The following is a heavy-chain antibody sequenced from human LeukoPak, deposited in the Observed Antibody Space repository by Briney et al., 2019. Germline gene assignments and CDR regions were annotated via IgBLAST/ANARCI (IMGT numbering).Heavy chain of an antibody. D-gene: IGHD3-16*01. CDR1: GGSISSGSYY. V-gene: IGHV4-61*02. CDR2: IYTSGST. CDR3: ARDNYVWNWFDP. J-gene: IGHJ5*02. Sequence: SETLSLTCTVSGGSISSGSYYWSWIRQPAGKGLEWIGRIYTSGSTNYNPSLKSRVTISVDTSKNRFSLTLTSVTAADTATYYCARDNYVWNWFDPWGQGTLVTVSP.